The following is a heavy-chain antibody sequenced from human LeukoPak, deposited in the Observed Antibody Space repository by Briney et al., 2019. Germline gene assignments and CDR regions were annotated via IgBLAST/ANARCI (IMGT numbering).Heavy chain of an antibody. Sequence: GASVKVSCKVSGYTLTELSMHWVRQAPGKGLAGMGGFDPEDGEKIYAQKFQGRATMTEDTSTDTAYMELSSLRSEDTAVYYCATVGRDYYGSGSYYKPLSFHFDIWGQGTMVTVSS. J-gene: IGHJ3*02. D-gene: IGHD3-10*01. V-gene: IGHV1-24*01. CDR3: ATVGRDYYGSGSYYKPLSFHFDI. CDR1: GYTLTELS. CDR2: FDPEDGEK.